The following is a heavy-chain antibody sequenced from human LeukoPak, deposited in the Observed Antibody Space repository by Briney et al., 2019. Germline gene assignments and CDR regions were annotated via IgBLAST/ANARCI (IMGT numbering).Heavy chain of an antibody. J-gene: IGHJ4*02. V-gene: IGHV3-23*01. Sequence: PGGSLTLSCAASGFTFSSYAMTWVRQAPGKGLEWVSGISGSGGSTYYADSVKGRFTISRDNSKNTLYLQLNSLRAEDTAVYYCAKGRGSSEAYYFDYWGQGTLVAVSS. CDR3: AKGRGSSEAYYFDY. CDR1: GFTFSSYA. CDR2: ISGSGGST. D-gene: IGHD6-6*01.